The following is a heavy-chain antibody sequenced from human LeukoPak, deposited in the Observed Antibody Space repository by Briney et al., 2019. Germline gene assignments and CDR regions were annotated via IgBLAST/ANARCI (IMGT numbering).Heavy chain of an antibody. Sequence: GGSLRLSCEASGFTFSSYSMNWVRQAPGKGLEWISYIGISSGNTKYADSVKGRFTISGDKAKNSVYLQMNSLRVEDTAVYYCARDTKYAFDNWGQGTLVTVSS. CDR2: IGISSGNT. V-gene: IGHV3-48*01. J-gene: IGHJ4*02. CDR1: GFTFSSYS. D-gene: IGHD2-2*01. CDR3: ARDTKYAFDN.